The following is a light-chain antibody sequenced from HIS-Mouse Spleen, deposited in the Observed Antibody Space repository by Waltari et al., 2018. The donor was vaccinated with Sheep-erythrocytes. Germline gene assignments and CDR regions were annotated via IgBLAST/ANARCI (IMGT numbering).Light chain of an antibody. Sequence: QSALTQPRSVPGSPGQSVTISCPGTSSDVGGYNYVPWYQQHPGKAPKLMIYDVSKRPSGVPDRFSGSKSGNTASLTISGLQAEDEADYYCCSYAGSYNHVFATGTKVTVL. CDR3: CSYAGSYNHV. J-gene: IGLJ1*01. V-gene: IGLV2-11*01. CDR1: SSDVGGYNY. CDR2: DVS.